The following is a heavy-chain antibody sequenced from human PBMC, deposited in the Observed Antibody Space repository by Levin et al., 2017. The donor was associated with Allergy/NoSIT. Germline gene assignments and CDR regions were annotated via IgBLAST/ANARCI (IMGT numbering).Heavy chain of an antibody. J-gene: IGHJ4*02. D-gene: IGHD6-19*01. V-gene: IGHV4-39*01. Sequence: SCTVSGGSISSSSYYWGWIRQPPGKGLEWIGSIYYSGSTYYNPSLKSRVTISVDTSKNQLSLKLSSVTAADTAVYYCARHGGSVAVAGSGFDYWGQGTLVTVSS. CDR2: IYYSGST. CDR3: ARHGGSVAVAGSGFDY. CDR1: GGSISSSSYY.